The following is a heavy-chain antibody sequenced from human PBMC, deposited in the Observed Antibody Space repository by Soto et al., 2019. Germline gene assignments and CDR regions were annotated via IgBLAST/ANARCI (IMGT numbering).Heavy chain of an antibody. CDR2: ISGSGGST. Sequence: GGSLRLSCAASGFTFSSYAMSWVRQAPGKGLEWVSAISGSGGSTYYADSVKGRFTISRDNSKNTLYLQMNSLRAEDTAVYYCARGVFGGYSGYDPRRPNDYWGQGTLVTVSS. J-gene: IGHJ4*02. V-gene: IGHV3-23*01. CDR1: GFTFSSYA. D-gene: IGHD5-12*01. CDR3: ARGVFGGYSGYDPRRPNDY.